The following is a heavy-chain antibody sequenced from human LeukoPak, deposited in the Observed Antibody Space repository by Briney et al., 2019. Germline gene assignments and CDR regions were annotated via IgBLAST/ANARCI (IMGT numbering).Heavy chain of an antibody. CDR1: GGSFSGYY. V-gene: IGHV4-34*01. Sequence: SETLSLTCAVYGGSFSGYYWSWIRQPPGKGLEWIGEINHSGSTNYNSSLKSRVTISVDTSKNQFSLKLSSVTAADTAVYYCARAGRWLQLRWYFDLWGRGTLVTVSS. J-gene: IGHJ2*01. CDR3: ARAGRWLQLRWYFDL. D-gene: IGHD5-24*01. CDR2: INHSGST.